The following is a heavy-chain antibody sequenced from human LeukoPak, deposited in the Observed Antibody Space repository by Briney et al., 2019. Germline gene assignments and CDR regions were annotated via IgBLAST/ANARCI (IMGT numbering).Heavy chain of an antibody. V-gene: IGHV4-61*01. CDR1: GGSVSSGSYY. J-gene: IGHJ3*02. CDR3: ARESEVGATTSAFDI. D-gene: IGHD1-26*01. CDR2: IYYSGST. Sequence: SETLSLTCTVSGGSVSSGSYYWSWIRQPPGKGLEWIGYIYYSGSTNYNPSLKSRVTISVDTSKNQFSLKLSSVTAADTAVYYCARESEVGATTSAFDIWGQGTMVTVSS.